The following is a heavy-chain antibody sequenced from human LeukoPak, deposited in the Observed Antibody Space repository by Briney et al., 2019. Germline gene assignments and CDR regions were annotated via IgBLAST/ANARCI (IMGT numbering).Heavy chain of an antibody. CDR3: SAAIYSDSRN. V-gene: IGHV3-15*01. J-gene: IGHJ4*02. CDR1: GFTFSNAW. D-gene: IGHD4-11*01. CDR2: IKSKTEGATA. Sequence: GGSLRLSCAASGFTFSNAWMSWVRQAPGKGLEWLGRIKSKTEGATADYAAAVRDRFTISRDDSKNTLYLQMNSLKTEDTAVYYCSAAIYSDSRNWGQGTLVTVSS.